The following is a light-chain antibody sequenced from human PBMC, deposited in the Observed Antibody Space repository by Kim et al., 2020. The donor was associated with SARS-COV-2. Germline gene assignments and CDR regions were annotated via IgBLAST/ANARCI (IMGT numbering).Light chain of an antibody. CDR2: EAS. CDR3: QQNHSFPLT. V-gene: IGKV1D-12*01. Sequence: DIQMTQSPSSVSASVGDRVTITCRASQDISSWLGWYQQKTGKAPKGLIHEASNLQSGGPPRFRGSGSGTHFSLTINSLQAGDFATLYCQQNHSFPLTFGGGTKVDIK. J-gene: IGKJ4*01. CDR1: QDISSW.